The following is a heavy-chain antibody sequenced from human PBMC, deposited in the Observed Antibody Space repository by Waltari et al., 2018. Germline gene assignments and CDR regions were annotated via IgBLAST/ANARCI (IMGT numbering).Heavy chain of an antibody. CDR1: GFTFSSYW. J-gene: IGHJ4*02. Sequence: EVQLVESGGGLVQPGGSLRLSCAASGFTFSSYWMSWVRQAPGKGLEWVANIKQDGSEKSYGDSVKGRFTISRDNAKNSLYLQMNSLRAEDTAVYYCARRTGSANFAYWGQGTLVTVSS. V-gene: IGHV3-7*01. CDR2: IKQDGSEK. CDR3: ARRTGSANFAY. D-gene: IGHD3-9*01.